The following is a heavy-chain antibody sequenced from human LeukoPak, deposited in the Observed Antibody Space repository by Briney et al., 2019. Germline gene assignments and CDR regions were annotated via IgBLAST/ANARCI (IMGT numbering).Heavy chain of an antibody. CDR3: ARERQLEDYYYYMDV. Sequence: PGGSLRLSCAASGFTFSSYWMSWVRQAPGKGLEWVANIKKDGSEKYYVDSVKGRFTISRDNAKTSLYLQMNSLRAEDTAVYYCARERQLEDYYYYMDVWGKGTTVTISS. CDR1: GFTFSSYW. V-gene: IGHV3-7*01. J-gene: IGHJ6*03. D-gene: IGHD1-1*01. CDR2: IKKDGSEK.